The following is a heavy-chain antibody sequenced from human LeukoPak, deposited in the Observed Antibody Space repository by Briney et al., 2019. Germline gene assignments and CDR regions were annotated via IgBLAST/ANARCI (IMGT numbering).Heavy chain of an antibody. D-gene: IGHD2-8*01. CDR2: INHSGST. CDR3: ARGPSRMVYAKTKNWFDP. J-gene: IGHJ5*02. CDR1: GGSFSGYY. Sequence: PSETLSLTCAAYGGSFSGYYWSWIRQPPGKGLEWIGEINHSGSTNYNPSLKSRVTISVDTSKNQFSLKLSSVTAADTAVYYCARGPSRMVYAKTKNWFDPWGQGTLVTVSS. V-gene: IGHV4-34*01.